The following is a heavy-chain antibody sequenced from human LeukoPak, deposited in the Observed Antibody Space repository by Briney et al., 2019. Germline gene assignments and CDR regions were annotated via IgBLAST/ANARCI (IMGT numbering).Heavy chain of an antibody. CDR3: ARDFSDVRGNIFDS. CDR1: GFTFSDYY. J-gene: IGHJ4*02. V-gene: IGHV3-11*04. D-gene: IGHD3-10*02. Sequence: GGSLRFSCAASGFTFSDYYMSWIRQAPGKGLQWLAYSSTSGSITYYADSVKGRFTISRDNAKNSVYLQMNSLRAEDTAVYYCARDFSDVRGNIFDSWGQGTLVTVSS. CDR2: SSTSGSIT.